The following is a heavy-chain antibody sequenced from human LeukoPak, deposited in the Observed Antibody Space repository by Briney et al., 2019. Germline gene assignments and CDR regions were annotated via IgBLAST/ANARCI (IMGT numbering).Heavy chain of an antibody. V-gene: IGHV1-2*02. D-gene: IGHD6-19*01. CDR2: INPNSGGT. CDR1: GYTFTGYY. J-gene: IGHJ4*02. CDR3: ARDPEYSSGWHSIDY. Sequence: ASVKVSCKASGYTFTGYYMHWVRQAPGQGLEWMGWINPNSGGTNYAQKFQGRVTMTRDTSISTAYMELSRLRSDDTAVYYCARDPEYSSGWHSIDYWGQGTLVIVSS.